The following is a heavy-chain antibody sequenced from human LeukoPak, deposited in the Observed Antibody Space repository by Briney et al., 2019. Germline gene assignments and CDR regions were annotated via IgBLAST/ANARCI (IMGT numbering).Heavy chain of an antibody. CDR3: ARPAVAGIYYFDY. Sequence: PGRSLRLSCAASGFTFSSYGMHWVRQAPGKGLEWVAVIWYDGSNKYYADSVKGRFTISRDNSKNTLYLQMNSLRAEDTAVYYCARPAVAGIYYFDYWGQGTLVTVSS. CDR1: GFTFSSYG. V-gene: IGHV3-33*01. J-gene: IGHJ4*02. CDR2: IWYDGSNK. D-gene: IGHD6-19*01.